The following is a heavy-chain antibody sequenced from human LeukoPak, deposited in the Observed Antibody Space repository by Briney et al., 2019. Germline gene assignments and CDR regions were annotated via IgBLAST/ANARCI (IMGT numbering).Heavy chain of an antibody. Sequence: GGSLRLSCAASGFTFSSYAMHWVRQAPGKGLEWVAVISYDGSNKYYADSVKGRFTISRDNSKNTLYLQMNSLRAGDTAVYYCARCYCSSTSCYRGAFDIWGQGTMVTVSS. D-gene: IGHD2-2*02. CDR3: ARCYCSSTSCYRGAFDI. CDR2: ISYDGSNK. CDR1: GFTFSSYA. V-gene: IGHV3-30*01. J-gene: IGHJ3*02.